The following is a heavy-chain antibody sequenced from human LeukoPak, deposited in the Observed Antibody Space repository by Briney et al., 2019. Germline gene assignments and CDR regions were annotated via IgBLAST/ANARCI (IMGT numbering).Heavy chain of an antibody. CDR3: ARDSGWQWPTR. CDR1: GFTFSSYA. D-gene: IGHD6-19*01. V-gene: IGHV3-30-3*01. Sequence: PGGSLRLSCAASGFTFSSYAMHWVRQAPGKGLEWVAVISYDGSNKYYADSVKGRFTISRDNSKNTLYLQMNSLRAEDTAVYYCARDSGWQWPTRWGQGTLVTVSS. J-gene: IGHJ4*02. CDR2: ISYDGSNK.